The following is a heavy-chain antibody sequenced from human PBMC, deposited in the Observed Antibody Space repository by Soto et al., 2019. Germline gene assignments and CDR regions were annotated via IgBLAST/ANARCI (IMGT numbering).Heavy chain of an antibody. V-gene: IGHV4-39*01. Sequence: SEALSHTCTASGGSISSGPYSWGWLRQSPGEGLGWFGTFHYIDNTHYNSSLESRVTILIVASKNQFSLRVTSVTVADTALYYCARLGGYCSSSSTSCYGFYAMDGWGQGTTVS. CDR3: ARLGGYCSSSSTSCYGFYAMDG. CDR2: FHYIDNT. D-gene: IGHD2-2*01. J-gene: IGHJ6*02. CDR1: GGSISSGPYS.